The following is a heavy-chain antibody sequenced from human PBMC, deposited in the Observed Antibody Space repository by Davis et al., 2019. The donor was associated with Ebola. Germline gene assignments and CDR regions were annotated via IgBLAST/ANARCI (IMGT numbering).Heavy chain of an antibody. CDR1: GGSISSGGYY. Sequence: SETLSLTCAVSGGSISSGGYYWSWIRQPPGKGLEWIGEINHSGSTNYNPSLKSRVTISVDTSKNQFSLKLSSVTAADTAVYYCAREYYYYGMDVWGQGTTVTVSS. CDR3: AREYYYYGMDV. J-gene: IGHJ6*02. V-gene: IGHV4-34*01. CDR2: INHSGST.